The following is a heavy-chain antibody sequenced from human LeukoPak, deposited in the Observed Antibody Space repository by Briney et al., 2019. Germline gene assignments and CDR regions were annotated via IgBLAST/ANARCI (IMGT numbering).Heavy chain of an antibody. CDR1: GFTFSSYS. CDR3: ARASEATWFGEEVNWFDP. J-gene: IGHJ5*02. V-gene: IGHV3-21*01. CDR2: ISSSSSYI. D-gene: IGHD3-10*01. Sequence: GGSLRLSCAASGFTFSSYSMNWVRQAPGKGLEWVSSISSSSSYIYYADSVKGRFTISRDNAKNSLYLQMNSLRAEDTAVYYCARASEATWFGEEVNWFDPWGQGTLVTVSS.